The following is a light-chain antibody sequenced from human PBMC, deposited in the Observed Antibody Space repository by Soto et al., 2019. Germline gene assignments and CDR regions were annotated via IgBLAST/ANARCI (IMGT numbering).Light chain of an antibody. Sequence: EMVMTQSPATLSVSPGERATLSCRATQSVSSDVAWYQQKPGQAPRLLIYGATTRATDVAGRFSGSASGTEFTLTISSLQSEDFAVYYCQQYDNWPPTFGQGTKLEI. J-gene: IGKJ2*01. V-gene: IGKV3-15*01. CDR2: GAT. CDR3: QQYDNWPPT. CDR1: QSVSSD.